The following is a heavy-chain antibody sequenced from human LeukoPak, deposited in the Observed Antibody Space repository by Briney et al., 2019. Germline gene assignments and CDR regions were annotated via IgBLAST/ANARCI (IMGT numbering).Heavy chain of an antibody. CDR3: ASRIQLWSYYYYYGMDV. Sequence: RRASVKVSCKTSGYTFTNYGVSWVRQAPGQGLEWMGWISAYNGYTNYAQKLQVRVTMTTDTSTSTAYMELRSLTSEDTAVYYCASRIQLWSYYYYYGMDVWGQGTTVTVSS. J-gene: IGHJ6*02. CDR1: GYTFTNYG. V-gene: IGHV1-18*01. D-gene: IGHD5-18*01. CDR2: ISAYNGYT.